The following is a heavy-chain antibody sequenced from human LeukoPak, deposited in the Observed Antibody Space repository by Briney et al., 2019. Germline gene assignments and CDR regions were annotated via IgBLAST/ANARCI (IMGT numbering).Heavy chain of an antibody. CDR2: IYYSGST. J-gene: IGHJ4*02. CDR3: ARDRSSYFDY. Sequence: SETLSLTCTVSGGSISSYYWRWIRQPPGKGLEWIGYIYYSGSTNYNPSLKSRVTISVDTSKNQFSLKLSSVTAADTAVYYCARDRSSYFDYWGQGTLVTVSS. CDR1: GGSISSYY. D-gene: IGHD6-6*01. V-gene: IGHV4-59*01.